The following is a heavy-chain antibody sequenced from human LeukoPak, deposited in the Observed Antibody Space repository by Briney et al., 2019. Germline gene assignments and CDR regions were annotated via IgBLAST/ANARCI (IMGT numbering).Heavy chain of an antibody. Sequence: GGSLRLSCAASEFSVGSNYMTWVRQAPGKGLEWVSLIYSGGSTYYADSVKGRFTISRDNSKNTLYLQMNSLRAEDTAVYYCAKDSGYDTAYFDYWGQGTLVTVSS. CDR3: AKDSGYDTAYFDY. V-gene: IGHV3-66*01. CDR1: EFSVGSNY. CDR2: IYSGGST. D-gene: IGHD5-12*01. J-gene: IGHJ4*02.